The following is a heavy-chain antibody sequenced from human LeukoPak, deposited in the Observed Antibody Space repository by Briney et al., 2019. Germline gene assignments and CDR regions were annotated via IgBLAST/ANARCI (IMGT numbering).Heavy chain of an antibody. V-gene: IGHV3-23*01. Sequence: GGSLRLSCAASGFTFSSYAMSWVRQAPGKGLEWVSAISGSGGSTYYADSVKGRFTISRDNSKNTLYLQMNSLRAEDTAVYYCAKASSGYCSGGSCYYSPFDIWGQGTMVTVSS. CDR3: AKASSGYCSGGSCYYSPFDI. CDR1: GFTFSSYA. CDR2: ISGSGGST. D-gene: IGHD2-15*01. J-gene: IGHJ3*02.